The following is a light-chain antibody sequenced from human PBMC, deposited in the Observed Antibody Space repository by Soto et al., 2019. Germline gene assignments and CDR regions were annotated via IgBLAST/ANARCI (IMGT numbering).Light chain of an antibody. CDR1: QSVGSSQ. J-gene: IGKJ1*01. CDR3: QQYGSSPRT. CDR2: GAS. V-gene: IGKV3-20*01. Sequence: EIVLTQSPGTLSLSPGERATLSCRASQSVGSSQLAWYQQKPGQAPRLVMYGASSRATDTPDRFSGSGSGTDFTLTISRLEPEDFAVYYCQQYGSSPRTFGQGTKVEIK.